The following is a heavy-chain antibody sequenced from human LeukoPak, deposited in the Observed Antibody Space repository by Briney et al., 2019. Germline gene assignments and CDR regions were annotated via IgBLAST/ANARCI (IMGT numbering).Heavy chain of an antibody. D-gene: IGHD4-17*01. CDR1: GYTFNGYA. V-gene: IGHV1-3*01. CDR3: AKARWTATATTYYLDY. J-gene: IGHJ4*02. CDR2: INAGNGHT. Sequence: AAVTVSCKASGYTFNGYAVQWVRQAPGQRLEWLGWINAGNGHTKYSQKFQGRVTITRDTYASTAYMELSSLRSEDTAVYYCAKARWTATATTYYLDYWGQGTLVTVSS.